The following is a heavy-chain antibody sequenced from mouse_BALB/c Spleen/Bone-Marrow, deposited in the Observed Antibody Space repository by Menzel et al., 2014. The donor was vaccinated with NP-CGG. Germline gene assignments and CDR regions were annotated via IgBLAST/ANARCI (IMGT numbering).Heavy chain of an antibody. CDR2: IYPGNSDT. Sequence: EVKLVESGTVLARPGASVKMSCKASGHTFTSYWMHWVKQRPGQGLEWIGAIYPGNSDTSYNQKFKGKAKLTAVTSTSTAYMELSSLTNEDSAVYYCTKITAATGYFDVWGAGTTVTVSS. CDR1: GHTFTSYW. CDR3: TKITAATGYFDV. V-gene: IGHV1-5*01. J-gene: IGHJ1*01. D-gene: IGHD1-2*01.